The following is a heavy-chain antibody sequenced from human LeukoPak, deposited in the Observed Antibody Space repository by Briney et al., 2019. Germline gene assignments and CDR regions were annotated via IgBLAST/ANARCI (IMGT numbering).Heavy chain of an antibody. CDR3: ARAGAAPLRHDY. CDR1: GYSFSGYG. D-gene: IGHD6-6*01. J-gene: IGHJ4*02. CDR2: INTNTGNP. Sequence: GSVKVSCKASGYSFSGYGMLWVRQAPGQGLEYIGWINTNTGNPTYAQGFTGRFAFSLYTSVNTAYLQISSLMAEDSAVYYCARAGAAPLRHDYWGQGNLVTVSS. V-gene: IGHV7-4-1*02.